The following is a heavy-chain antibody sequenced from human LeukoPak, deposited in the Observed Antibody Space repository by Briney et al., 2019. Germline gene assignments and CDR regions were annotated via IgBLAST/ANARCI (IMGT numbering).Heavy chain of an antibody. J-gene: IGHJ4*02. Sequence: GGSLRLSCAASGFTFSSYAMSWVRQAPGKGLEWVSAISVSGGSTYYADSVKGRFTISRDNSKNTLYLQMNSLRAEDTAVYYCAKDRSRFGIVVVITTQLDYWGQGALVTVSS. CDR1: GFTFSSYA. D-gene: IGHD3-22*01. V-gene: IGHV3-23*01. CDR3: AKDRSRFGIVVVITTQLDY. CDR2: ISVSGGST.